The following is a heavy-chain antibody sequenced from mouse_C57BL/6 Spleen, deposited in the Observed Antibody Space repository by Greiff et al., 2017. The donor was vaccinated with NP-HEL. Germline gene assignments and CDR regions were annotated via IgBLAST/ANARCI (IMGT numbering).Heavy chain of an antibody. CDR2: IDPSDSET. Sequence: QVQLQQPGAELVRPGSSVKLSCKASGYTFNSYWMHWVKQRPIQGLEWIGNIDPSDSETHYNQKFKDKATLTVDKSSSTAYMQLSSLTSEDSAVYYCARDIYYGNYYAMDYWGQGTSVTVSS. CDR3: ARDIYYGNYYAMDY. CDR1: GYTFNSYW. D-gene: IGHD1-1*01. J-gene: IGHJ4*01. V-gene: IGHV1-52*01.